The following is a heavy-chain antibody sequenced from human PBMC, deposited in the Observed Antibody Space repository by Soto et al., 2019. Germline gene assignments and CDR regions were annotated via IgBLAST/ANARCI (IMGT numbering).Heavy chain of an antibody. CDR3: ARTGGMDV. V-gene: IGHV4-34*01. J-gene: IGHJ6*02. CDR1: GGSFSGYY. CDR2: INHSGST. Sequence: PSETLSLTCAVYGGSFSGYYWSWIRQPPGKGLEWIGEINHSGSTNYNPSLKSRVTISVDTSKNQFSLKLNFVIPADTAVYYCARTGGMDVWGPGATVTVSS.